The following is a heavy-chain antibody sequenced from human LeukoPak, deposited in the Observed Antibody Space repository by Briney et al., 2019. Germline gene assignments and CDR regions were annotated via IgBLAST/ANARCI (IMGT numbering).Heavy chain of an antibody. CDR2: ISYDGSNK. J-gene: IGHJ5*02. CDR3: AKSDSSSS. D-gene: IGHD6-13*01. CDR1: GFTFSSYG. Sequence: GGSLRLSCAASGFTFSSYGMHWVRQAPGKGLEWVAVISYDGSNKHYADSVKGRFTISRDNSKNTLYLQMNSLRAEDTAVYYCAKSDSSSSWGQGTLVTVSS. V-gene: IGHV3-30*18.